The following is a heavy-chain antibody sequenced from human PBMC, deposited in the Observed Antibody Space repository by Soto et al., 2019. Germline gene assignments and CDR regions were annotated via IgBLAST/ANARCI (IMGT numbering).Heavy chain of an antibody. J-gene: IGHJ4*02. V-gene: IGHV3-64*04. CDR1: GFTFSSYA. CDR3: AKDNKFLEEYYYDSPGY. CDR2: ISSNGGST. D-gene: IGHD3-22*01. Sequence: PGGSLILSCAASGFTFSSYAMHWVRQAPGKGLEYVSAISSNGGSTYYADSVKGRFTISRDNSKNTLYLQMNSLRAEDTAVYHCAKDNKFLEEYYYDSPGYWGQGTLVTVSS.